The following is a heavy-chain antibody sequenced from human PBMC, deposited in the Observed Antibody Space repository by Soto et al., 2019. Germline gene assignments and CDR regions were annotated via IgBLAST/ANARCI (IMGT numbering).Heavy chain of an antibody. CDR1: GFTFSSYS. J-gene: IGHJ4*02. V-gene: IGHV3-21*01. Sequence: EVQLVESGGGLVKPGGSLRLSCAASGFTFSSYSMNWVRQAPGKGLEWVSSISSSSSYIYYADSVKGRFTISRDNVKHSLYLQMNSLRAEDTAVYYCARDPVLLWFGEPDYWGQGPLVTVSS. D-gene: IGHD3-10*01. CDR3: ARDPVLLWFGEPDY. CDR2: ISSSSSYI.